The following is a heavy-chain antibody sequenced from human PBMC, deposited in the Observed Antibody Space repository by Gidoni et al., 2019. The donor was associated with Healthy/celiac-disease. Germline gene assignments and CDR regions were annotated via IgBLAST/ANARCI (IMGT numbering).Heavy chain of an antibody. V-gene: IGHV3-23*01. Sequence: EVQLLESGGGLVQPGGSLRLSCAASGFTFSSYAMSWVCQAPGKGLEWVSAISGSGGSTYYADSVKGRFTISRDNSKNTLYLQMNSLRAEDTAVYYCATKLAVAKTGYFQHWGQGTLVTVSS. CDR2: ISGSGGST. CDR3: ATKLAVAKTGYFQH. J-gene: IGHJ1*01. CDR1: GFTFSSYA. D-gene: IGHD6-19*01.